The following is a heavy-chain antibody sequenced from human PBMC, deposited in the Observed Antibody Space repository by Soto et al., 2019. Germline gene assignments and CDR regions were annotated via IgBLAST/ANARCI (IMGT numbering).Heavy chain of an antibody. CDR1: GYSISSGYY. V-gene: IGHV4-38-2*01. J-gene: IGHJ4*02. D-gene: IGHD3-9*01. CDR3: ARSNYDILTGYLYHFDY. CDR2: IYHSGST. Sequence: SETLSLTCAVSGYSISSGYYWGWIRQPPGKGLEWIGSIYHSGSTYYNPALKSRVTISVDTSKNQFSLKLSSVTAADTAVYYCARSNYDILTGYLYHFDYWGQGTLVTVSS.